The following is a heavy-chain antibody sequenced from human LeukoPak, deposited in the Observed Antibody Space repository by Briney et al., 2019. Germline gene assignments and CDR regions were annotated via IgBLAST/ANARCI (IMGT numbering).Heavy chain of an antibody. CDR1: GYTFTSYY. J-gene: IGHJ4*02. CDR2: INPSDGST. D-gene: IGHD6-13*01. Sequence: ASVKVSCKASGYTFTSYYMHWVRQAPGQGLEWMGIINPSDGSTTDTEKLQGRVTMTRDTSTSTLYMEVGSLRSEDTAVYYCAREMGATAGAHFDYWGQGTLVTVSS. V-gene: IGHV1-46*04. CDR3: AREMGATAGAHFDY.